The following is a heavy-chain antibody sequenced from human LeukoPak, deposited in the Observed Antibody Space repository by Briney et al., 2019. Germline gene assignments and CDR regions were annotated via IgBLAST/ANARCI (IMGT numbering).Heavy chain of an antibody. J-gene: IGHJ3*02. CDR2: INPNSGGT. CDR3: ASAVCSGGSCCHNLRAFDI. D-gene: IGHD2-15*01. V-gene: IGHV1-2*02. CDR1: GYTFTGYY. Sequence: ASVKVSCKASGYTFTGYYMHWVRQAPGQGLEWMGWINPNSGGTNYAQKFQGRVTMTRDTSISTAYMELSRLRSDDTAVYYCASAVCSGGSCCHNLRAFDIWGQGTMVTVSS.